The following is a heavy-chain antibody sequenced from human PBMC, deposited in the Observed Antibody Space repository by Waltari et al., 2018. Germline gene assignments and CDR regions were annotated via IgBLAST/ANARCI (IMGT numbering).Heavy chain of an antibody. CDR1: GYTFSTYH. CDR3: ARERARGVILGYFQH. D-gene: IGHD3-10*01. Sequence: QVQLVQSGAEVKKPGASVKISCKASGYTFSTYHIHWVRQAPGKGPEWMGVINPSGGSTSYAQNCQGRVTVTRDTSTNTVYMELTSLRSEDTAVYYCARERARGVILGYFQHWGQGTLLTVSA. J-gene: IGHJ1*01. V-gene: IGHV1-46*01. CDR2: INPSGGST.